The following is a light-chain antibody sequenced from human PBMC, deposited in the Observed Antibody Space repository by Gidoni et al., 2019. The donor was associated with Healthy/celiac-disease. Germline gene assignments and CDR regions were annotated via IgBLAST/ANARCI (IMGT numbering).Light chain of an antibody. V-gene: IGKV3-15*01. CDR3: QQYNNWPPAFMYT. CDR2: GAS. J-gene: IGKJ2*01. CDR1: QSVSRD. Sequence: ELVMTPSPATLSVSPGARATLSCRASQSVSRDLAWYQQKPGQAPRLLIYGASTRATGIPARVSGSVSGTEFTLTISSLQSEDFAVYYCQQYNNWPPAFMYTFGQGTKLEIK.